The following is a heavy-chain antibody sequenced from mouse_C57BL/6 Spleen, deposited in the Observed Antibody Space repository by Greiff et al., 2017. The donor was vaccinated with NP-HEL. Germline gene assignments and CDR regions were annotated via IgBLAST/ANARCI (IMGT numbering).Heavy chain of an antibody. CDR2: IDPADGDT. J-gene: IGHJ3*01. CDR3: ARMAQATWFAY. V-gene: IGHV14-2*01. D-gene: IGHD3-2*02. CDR1: GFNIKDYY. Sequence: EVQLQQSGAELVKPGASVKLSCTASGFNIKDYYMHWVKQRTEQGLEWIGRIDPADGDTNYAPKFQGKATITADKSSNTAYLQLSSQTSEDTAVYYCARMAQATWFAYWGQGTLVTVSA.